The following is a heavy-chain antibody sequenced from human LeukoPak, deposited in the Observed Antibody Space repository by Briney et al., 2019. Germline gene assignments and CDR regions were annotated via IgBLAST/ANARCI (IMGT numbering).Heavy chain of an antibody. CDR1: GGTFSSYA. CDR3: ASRGANDAFDI. D-gene: IGHD4/OR15-4a*01. J-gene: IGHJ3*02. Sequence: SVKVSCKASGGTFSSYAISWVRQAPGQELEWMGGIIPIFGTANYAQKFQGRVTITTDESTSTAYMELSSLRSEDTAVYYCASRGANDAFDIWGQGTMVTVSS. CDR2: IIPIFGTA. V-gene: IGHV1-69*05.